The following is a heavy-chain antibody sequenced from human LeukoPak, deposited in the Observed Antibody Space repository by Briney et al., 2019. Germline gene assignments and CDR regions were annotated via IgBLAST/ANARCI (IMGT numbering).Heavy chain of an antibody. CDR2: IYYSGST. CDR3: ASLSYKNYDLGH. CDR1: GGSISSSSYY. V-gene: IGHV4-39*01. D-gene: IGHD4-11*01. J-gene: IGHJ4*02. Sequence: KPSETLSLTCTVSGGSISSSSYYWGWIRQPPGKGLEWIGSIYYSGSTYYNPSLKSRVTISVDTSKNQFSLKVSSVTAADTAVYYCASLSYKNYDLGHWGQGSLVTVSS.